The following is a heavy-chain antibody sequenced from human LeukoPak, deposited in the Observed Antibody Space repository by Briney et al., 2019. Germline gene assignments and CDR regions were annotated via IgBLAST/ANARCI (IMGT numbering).Heavy chain of an antibody. V-gene: IGHV3-74*01. CDR2: INSDGSST. J-gene: IGHJ4*02. Sequence: PGGSLRLSCAASGFTFSSYWMDWVRQAPGKGLVWVSRINSDGSSTSYADSVKGRFTISRDNAKNTLYLQMNSLRAEDTAVYYCARDPYGGEEFDYWGQGTLVTVSS. CDR3: ARDPYGGEEFDY. D-gene: IGHD4-23*01. CDR1: GFTFSSYW.